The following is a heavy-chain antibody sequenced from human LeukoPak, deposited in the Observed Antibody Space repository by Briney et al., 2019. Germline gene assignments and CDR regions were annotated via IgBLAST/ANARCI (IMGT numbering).Heavy chain of an antibody. CDR1: GFTFSSYG. V-gene: IGHV3-30*03. D-gene: IGHD5-18*01. Sequence: AGGSLRLSCAASGFTFSSYGMHWVRQAPGKGLEWVAVISYDGSNKYYADSVKGRFTISRDNSKNTLYLQMNSLRAEDTAVYYCATGIQLWSSFDYWGQGTLVTVSS. J-gene: IGHJ4*02. CDR2: ISYDGSNK. CDR3: ATGIQLWSSFDY.